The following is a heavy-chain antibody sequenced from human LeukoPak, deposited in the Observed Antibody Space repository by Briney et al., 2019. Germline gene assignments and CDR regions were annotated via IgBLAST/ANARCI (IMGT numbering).Heavy chain of an antibody. CDR1: GFTFSTYA. V-gene: IGHV3-23*01. J-gene: IGHJ3*02. Sequence: PGRSLRLSCAASGFTFSTYAMSWVRQAPGKGLEWVSGISGSGITYYAESMKGRFTISRDNSKNTLYLQMNSLRAEDTAVYYCARGAYGSGTYHDFDIWGQGTMVTVSS. CDR3: ARGAYGSGTYHDFDI. D-gene: IGHD3-10*01. CDR2: ISGSGIT.